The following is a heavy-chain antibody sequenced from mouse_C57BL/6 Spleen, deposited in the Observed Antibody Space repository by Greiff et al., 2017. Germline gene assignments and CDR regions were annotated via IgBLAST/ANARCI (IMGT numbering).Heavy chain of an antibody. CDR1: GYTFTSYW. J-gene: IGHJ2*01. D-gene: IGHD2-4*01. CDR2: IDPSDSET. CDR3: ARREYDYDYLDY. V-gene: IGHV1-52*01. Sequence: QVQLQQPGAELVRPGSSVKLSCKASGYTFTSYWMHWVKQRPIQGLEWIGNIDPSDSETHYNQKFKDKATLTVDKSSSTAYMQLSSLTSEDSAVYYCARREYDYDYLDYWGQGTTRTVSS.